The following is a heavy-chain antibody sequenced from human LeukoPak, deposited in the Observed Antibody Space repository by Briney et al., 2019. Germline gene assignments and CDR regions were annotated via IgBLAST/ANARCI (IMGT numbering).Heavy chain of an antibody. J-gene: IGHJ4*02. CDR1: GFTFNNYA. V-gene: IGHV3-23*01. Sequence: GGSLRLSCATSGFTFNNYAMSWVRQPPGKGLEWVSAISGTGGSTFYADSVKGRFTISRDSSNSVMYLQMNSLRADDTALYYCAKGGYSYASWGQGTLVTVSS. D-gene: IGHD5-24*01. CDR2: ISGTGGST. CDR3: AKGGYSYAS.